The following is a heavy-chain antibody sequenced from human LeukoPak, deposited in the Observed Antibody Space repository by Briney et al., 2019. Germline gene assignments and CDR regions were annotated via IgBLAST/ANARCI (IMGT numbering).Heavy chain of an antibody. Sequence: PGGSLRLSCAASGFTVSGNYMSWVRLAPGKGLEWISTIYRSGATYYTDSVKGRFTISRDNSKDTLYLQMNSLRVDDTAVYYCGRGDQAFFGYWGQGTLVTVSS. CDR3: GRGDQAFFGY. CDR1: GFTVSGNY. V-gene: IGHV3-53*01. D-gene: IGHD2-2*01. J-gene: IGHJ4*02. CDR2: IYRSGAT.